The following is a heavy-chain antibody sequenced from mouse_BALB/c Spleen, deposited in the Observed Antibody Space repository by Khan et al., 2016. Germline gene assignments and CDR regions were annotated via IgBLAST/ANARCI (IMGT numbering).Heavy chain of an antibody. Sequence: QIQLVQSGAELVRPGTSVKMSCKAAGYNFTNYWIGRVKQRPGHGLEWIGDIYPGGDYSEYNEKFKGKATLTADTSSTTLYMPFSSLTSEDSASCSSARRGGNYYDSMDDWGQGTTVTVSS. CDR3: ARRGGNYYDSMDD. CDR2: IYPGGDYS. J-gene: IGHJ4*01. V-gene: IGHV1-63*02. D-gene: IGHD2-1*01. CDR1: GYNFTNYW.